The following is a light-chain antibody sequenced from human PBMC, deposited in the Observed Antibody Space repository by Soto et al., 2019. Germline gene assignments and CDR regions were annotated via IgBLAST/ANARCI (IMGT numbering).Light chain of an antibody. CDR3: QQYGSSSWT. CDR2: GAS. Sequence: EIVMTQSPATLPVSPGERATLSCRARHSVSSHLAWYQNKPGQAPRFLLYGASTRATGIPARFSGSGSGTEFTLTISRLEPEDFAVYYCQQYGSSSWTFGQGTKV. J-gene: IGKJ1*01. V-gene: IGKV3-15*01. CDR1: HSVSSH.